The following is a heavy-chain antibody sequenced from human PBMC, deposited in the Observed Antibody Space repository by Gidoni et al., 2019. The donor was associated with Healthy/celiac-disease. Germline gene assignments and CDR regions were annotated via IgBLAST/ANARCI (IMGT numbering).Heavy chain of an antibody. CDR1: GFTFSMEA. J-gene: IGHJ4*02. CDR2: IRGSGGST. Sequence: EGQLLESEGGLVQPGESRRVSCAASGFTFSMEAGSWVRPAPGKGLELLSAIRGSGGSTYSADSVTGRFTISSANSKNTLYLPMTRLSAEDTAAYYWAKENRPPYVDIVATIRGGFAYWGQGTLVTVSS. D-gene: IGHD5-12*01. V-gene: IGHV3-23*01. CDR3: AKENRPPYVDIVATIRGGFAY.